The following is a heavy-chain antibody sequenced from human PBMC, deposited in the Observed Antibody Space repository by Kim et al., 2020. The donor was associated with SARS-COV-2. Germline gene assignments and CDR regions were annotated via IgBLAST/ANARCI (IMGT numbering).Heavy chain of an antibody. CDR2: IYYSGST. V-gene: IGHV4-31*03. J-gene: IGHJ5*02. Sequence: SETLSLTCTVSGGSISSGGYYWSWIRQHPGKGLEWIGYIYYSGSTYYNPSLKSRVTISVDTSKNQFSLKLSSVTAADTAVYYCRGGGSGRDWFDPWGQGTLVTVSS. CDR1: GGSISSGGYY. CDR3: RGGGSGRDWFDP. D-gene: IGHD3-16*01.